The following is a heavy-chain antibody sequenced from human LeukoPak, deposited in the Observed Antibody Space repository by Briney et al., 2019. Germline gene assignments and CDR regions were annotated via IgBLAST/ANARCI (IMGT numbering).Heavy chain of an antibody. CDR1: GGSISSYY. CDR2: IYYSGST. V-gene: IGHV4-59*01. CDR3: ARSGPHYYGSGSYARDFDY. J-gene: IGHJ4*02. D-gene: IGHD3-10*01. Sequence: SETLSLTCTVSGGSISSYYWSWIRQPPGKGLEWIGYIYYSGSTNYNPSLKSRVTISVDTSKDQFSLKLSSVTAADTAVYYCARSGPHYYGSGSYARDFDYWGQGTLVTVSS.